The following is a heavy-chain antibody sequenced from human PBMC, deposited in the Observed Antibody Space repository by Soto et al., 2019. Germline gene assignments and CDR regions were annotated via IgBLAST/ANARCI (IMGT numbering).Heavy chain of an antibody. D-gene: IGHD5-18*01. CDR2: IIPILGIA. Sequence: QVQLVQSGAEVKKPGSSVKVSCKASGGTFGSYTISWVRQAPGQGLEWMGRIIPILGIANYAQKFQGRVTITADKSTSTAYMELSSLRSEDTAVYYCARGADTAIGWFDPWGQGTLVTVSS. V-gene: IGHV1-69*02. CDR3: ARGADTAIGWFDP. CDR1: GGTFGSYT. J-gene: IGHJ5*02.